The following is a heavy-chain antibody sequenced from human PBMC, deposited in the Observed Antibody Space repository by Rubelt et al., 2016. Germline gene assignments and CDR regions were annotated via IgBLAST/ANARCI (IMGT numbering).Heavy chain of an antibody. CDR2: IYHSGIT. CDR3: ARDQSDYDILTGYHGCSY. D-gene: IGHD3-9*01. Sequence: QVQLQESGPGLVKPSETLSLTCTVSGYTISSGYYWGWIRQPPGKGLEWIGSIYHSGITYYNPSPKSRVTISGDTSKNQFSLRLSSVTAADTAVYYCARDQSDYDILTGYHGCSYWGQGTLVTVSS. V-gene: IGHV4-38-2*02. CDR1: GYTISSGYY. J-gene: IGHJ4*02.